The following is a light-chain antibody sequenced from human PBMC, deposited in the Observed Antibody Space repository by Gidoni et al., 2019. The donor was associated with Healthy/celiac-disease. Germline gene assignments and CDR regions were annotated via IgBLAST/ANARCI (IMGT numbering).Light chain of an antibody. CDR1: QSISSW. CDR3: QQYNSYCS. CDR2: KAS. V-gene: IGKV1-5*03. Sequence: DIHMTQSPSTLSASVGDRVTITCRASQSISSWFAWYQQKPGKAPKLLIYKASSLESGVPSRFSGSGSGTEFTLTISSLQPDDFATYYCQQYNSYCSFGQGTKLEXK. J-gene: IGKJ2*04.